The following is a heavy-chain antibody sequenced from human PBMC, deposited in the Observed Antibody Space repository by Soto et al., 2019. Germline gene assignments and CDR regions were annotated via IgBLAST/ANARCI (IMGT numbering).Heavy chain of an antibody. Sequence: ASVKVSCKASGYTFTGYYMHWVRRAPGQGLEWMGWINPNSGGTNYAQKFQGRVTMTRDTSISTAYMELSRLRSDDTAVYYCASIVTTAGGMDVWGQGTTVTVSS. CDR1: GYTFTGYY. D-gene: IGHD4-4*01. J-gene: IGHJ6*02. CDR3: ASIVTTAGGMDV. CDR2: INPNSGGT. V-gene: IGHV1-2*02.